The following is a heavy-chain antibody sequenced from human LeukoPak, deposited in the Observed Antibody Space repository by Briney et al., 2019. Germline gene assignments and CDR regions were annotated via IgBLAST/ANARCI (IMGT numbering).Heavy chain of an antibody. Sequence: GGSLRLSCAASGFTFSSYAMHWVRQAPGKGLEWVAVISYDGSNKYYAESVKGRFTISRDNSKNALYLQMNSLRGEDTAVYYCARGRSTDSYHSRLHWGQGTLVTVSS. CDR3: ARGRSTDSYHSRLH. V-gene: IGHV3-30-3*01. CDR1: GFTFSSYA. D-gene: IGHD3-22*01. CDR2: ISYDGSNK. J-gene: IGHJ4*02.